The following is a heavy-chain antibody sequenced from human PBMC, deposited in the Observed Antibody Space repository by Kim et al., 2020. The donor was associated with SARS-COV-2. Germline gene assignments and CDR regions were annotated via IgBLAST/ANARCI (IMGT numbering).Heavy chain of an antibody. J-gene: IGHJ4*02. CDR3: AKSLELALGGY. D-gene: IGHD1-7*01. CDR2: IWYDGSNK. CDR1: GFTFSSYA. Sequence: GGSLRLSCAASGFTFSSYAMHWVRQAPGKGLEWVAVIWYDGSNKYYADSVKGRFTISRDNSKNTLYLQMNSLRAEDTAVYYCAKSLELALGGYWGQGTLVTVSS. V-gene: IGHV3-33*06.